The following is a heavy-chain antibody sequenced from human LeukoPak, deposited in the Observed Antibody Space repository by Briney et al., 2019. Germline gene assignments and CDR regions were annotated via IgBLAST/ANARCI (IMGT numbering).Heavy chain of an antibody. CDR3: AKVHSSSPSVVPSYYYYGMDV. CDR1: GFTFSSYG. J-gene: IGHJ6*02. Sequence: GGSLRLSCAASGFTFSSYGMHWVRPAPGKGLEWVAVISYDGSNKYYADSVKGRFTSSRDISKNTLELQMNSLRAKDTAVYYCAKVHSSSPSVVPSYYYYGMDVWGQGTTVTVSS. D-gene: IGHD6-13*01. V-gene: IGHV3-30*18. CDR2: ISYDGSNK.